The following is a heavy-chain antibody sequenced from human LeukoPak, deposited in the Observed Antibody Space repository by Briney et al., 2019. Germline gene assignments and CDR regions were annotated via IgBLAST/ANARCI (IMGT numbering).Heavy chain of an antibody. J-gene: IGHJ6*02. Sequence: HTGGSLRLSCAASGFTFSSYAMSWVRQAPGKGLEWVSGISANGGSTNYADSLKGRFTISRDNSKNTLYLQMSRLRAEDTAVYYCAKEGRPQSRLTYNYYGMDVWGQGTTVTVSS. CDR2: ISANGGST. V-gene: IGHV3-23*01. CDR3: AKEGRPQSRLTYNYYGMDV. CDR1: GFTFSSYA. D-gene: IGHD1-20*01.